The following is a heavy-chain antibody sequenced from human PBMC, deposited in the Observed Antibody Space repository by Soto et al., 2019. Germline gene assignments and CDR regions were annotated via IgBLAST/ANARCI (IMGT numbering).Heavy chain of an antibody. J-gene: IGHJ6*02. V-gene: IGHV3-21*01. Sequence: GGSLRLSCAASGFIFTSYSMNWVRQAPGKGLEWVSSISSSSSYIYYADSVKGRFTISRDNAKNSLYLQMSSLRAEDTAVYYCARDSGSSSDYYGMDVWGQGTTVTVSS. D-gene: IGHD6-13*01. CDR2: ISSSSSYI. CDR3: ARDSGSSSDYYGMDV. CDR1: GFIFTSYS.